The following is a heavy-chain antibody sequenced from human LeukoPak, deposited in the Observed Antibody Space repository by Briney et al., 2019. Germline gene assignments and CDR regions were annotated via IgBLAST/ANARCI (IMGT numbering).Heavy chain of an antibody. CDR3: ARDRPYDSSGYFYVFDY. CDR2: IYTSGST. CDR1: GDSINSYY. J-gene: IGHJ4*02. V-gene: IGHV4-4*07. D-gene: IGHD3-22*01. Sequence: SETLSLTCTVSGDSINSYYWSWIRQPAGKGLEWIGRIYTSGSTKYNPSLKSRVTMSVDTSKNQFSLNLNSLTAADTAVYYCARDRPYDSSGYFYVFDYWGQGTLVTVSS.